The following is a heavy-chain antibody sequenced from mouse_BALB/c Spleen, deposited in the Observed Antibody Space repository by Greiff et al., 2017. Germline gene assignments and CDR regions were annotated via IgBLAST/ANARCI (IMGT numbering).Heavy chain of an antibody. CDR3: ARWTYYGSSSMDY. J-gene: IGHJ4*01. D-gene: IGHD1-1*01. Sequence: VQLVESGGGLVQPGGSRKLSCAASGFTFSSFGMHWVRQAPEKGLEWVAYISSGSSTIYYADTVKGRFTISRDNPKNTLFLQMTSLRSEDTAMYYCARWTYYGSSSMDYWGQGTSVTVSS. V-gene: IGHV5-17*02. CDR1: GFTFSSFG. CDR2: ISSGSSTI.